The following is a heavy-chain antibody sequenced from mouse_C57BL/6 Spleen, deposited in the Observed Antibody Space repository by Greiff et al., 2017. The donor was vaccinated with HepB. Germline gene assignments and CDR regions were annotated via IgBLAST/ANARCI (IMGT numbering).Heavy chain of an antibody. CDR3: AREGIYDGYYPDY. Sequence: QVQLQQPGAELVKPGASVKLSCKASGYTFTSYWMHWVKQRPGQGLEWIGMIHPNSGSTNYNEKFKSKATLTVDKSSSTAYMQLSSLTSEDSAVYYCAREGIYDGYYPDYWGQGTTLTVSS. CDR2: IHPNSGST. CDR1: GYTFTSYW. V-gene: IGHV1-64*01. D-gene: IGHD2-3*01. J-gene: IGHJ2*01.